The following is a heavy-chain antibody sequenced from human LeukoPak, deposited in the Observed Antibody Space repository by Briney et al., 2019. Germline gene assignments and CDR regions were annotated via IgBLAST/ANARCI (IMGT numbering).Heavy chain of an antibody. CDR2: MNPNSGNT. J-gene: IGHJ4*02. CDR3: ARDLSGRQRGGYFDY. Sequence: ASVKVSCKASGYTFTSYDINWVRQATGQGLEWMGWMNPNSGNTGYAQKFQGRVTITRNTSISTAYMELSSLKSEDTAIYYCARDLSGRQRGGYFDYWGQGTLVTVSS. D-gene: IGHD1-26*01. CDR1: GYTFTSYD. V-gene: IGHV1-8*03.